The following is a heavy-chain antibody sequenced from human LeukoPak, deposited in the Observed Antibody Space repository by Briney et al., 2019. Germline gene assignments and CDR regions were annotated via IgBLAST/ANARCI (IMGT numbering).Heavy chain of an antibody. D-gene: IGHD3-9*01. J-gene: IGHJ4*02. CDR1: GGTFSSYA. CDR3: ARSLLSYDILIGYAEFDY. V-gene: IGHV1-69*06. CDR2: IIPIFGTA. Sequence: ATLKVSCKASGGTFSSYAISWVRNAPGPGNDRMGGIIPIFGTANYAQKFQGRVTITADKSTSTAYMELSSLRSEDTAVYYCARSLLSYDILIGYAEFDYWGQGALVTVSS.